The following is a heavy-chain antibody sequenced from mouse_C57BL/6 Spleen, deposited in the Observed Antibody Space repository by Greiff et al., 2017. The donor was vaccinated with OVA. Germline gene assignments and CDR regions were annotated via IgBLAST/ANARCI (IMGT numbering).Heavy chain of an antibody. CDR3: IRRRDYAMDY. CDR2: INPNNGGT. D-gene: IGHD2-12*01. CDR1: GYTFTDYY. J-gene: IGHJ4*01. Sequence: EVKLQQSGPELVKPGASVKISCKASGYTFTDYYMNWVKQSHGKSLEWIGDINPNNGGTSYNQKFKGKATLTVDKSSSTAYMELRSLTSEDSAVYYCIRRRDYAMDYWGQGTSVTVSS. V-gene: IGHV1-26*01.